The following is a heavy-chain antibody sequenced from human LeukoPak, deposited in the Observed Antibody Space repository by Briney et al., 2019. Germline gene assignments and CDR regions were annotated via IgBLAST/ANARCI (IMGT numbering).Heavy chain of an antibody. D-gene: IGHD3-22*01. CDR3: ARASYSYDISGWVPFDY. Sequence: SSETLSLTCTVSGNSISSGDNYWSWIRQPAGKGLEWIGRIYTSGSTNYNPSLKSRVTISGDTSKNQFSLRLSSVTAADTAVYYCARASYSYDISGWVPFDYWGQGTLVTVSS. V-gene: IGHV4-61*02. J-gene: IGHJ4*02. CDR1: GNSISSGDNY. CDR2: IYTSGST.